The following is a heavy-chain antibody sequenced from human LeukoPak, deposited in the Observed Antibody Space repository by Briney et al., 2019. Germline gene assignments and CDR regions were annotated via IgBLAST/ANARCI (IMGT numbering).Heavy chain of an antibody. J-gene: IGHJ4*02. D-gene: IGHD5-12*01. CDR1: GYTFTVYY. V-gene: IGHV1-2*02. CDR2: INPNSGGT. Sequence: ASVKVSCKASGYTFTVYYMHWVRQAPGQGLEWMGWINPNSGGTNYAQNFQGRVTMTRDTSISTAYMELSSLRSEDTAVYYCARATATGYSHGYGYWGQGTLVTVSS. CDR3: ARATATGYSHGYGY.